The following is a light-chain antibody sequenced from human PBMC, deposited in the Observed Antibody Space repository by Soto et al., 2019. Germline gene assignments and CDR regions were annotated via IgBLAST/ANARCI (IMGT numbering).Light chain of an antibody. CDR2: EVS. CDR3: SSYTSSSTLV. V-gene: IGLV2-14*01. J-gene: IGLJ2*01. CDR1: SSDVGGYNY. Sequence: QSALTQPASVSGSPGQSITISCTGTSSDVGGYNYVSWYQQHPGKAPKLMIYEVSARPSGVSNRFSGSKSANTASLTISGLQAEDEADYYCSSYTSSSTLVFGGGTKVTVL.